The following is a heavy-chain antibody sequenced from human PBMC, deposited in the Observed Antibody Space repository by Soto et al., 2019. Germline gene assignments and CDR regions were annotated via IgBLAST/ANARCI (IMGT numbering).Heavy chain of an antibody. D-gene: IGHD5-12*01. CDR1: GFTFSSYS. Sequence: EVQLVESGGGLVKPGGSLRLSCAASGFTFSSYSMNWVRQAPGKGLEWVSSISSSSSYIYYADSVKGRFTISRDNPKNSLYLQMNSLRAEDTAVYYCARDGDSGPPGYYYYYYGMDVWGQGATVTVSS. J-gene: IGHJ6*02. CDR2: ISSSSSYI. CDR3: ARDGDSGPPGYYYYYYGMDV. V-gene: IGHV3-21*01.